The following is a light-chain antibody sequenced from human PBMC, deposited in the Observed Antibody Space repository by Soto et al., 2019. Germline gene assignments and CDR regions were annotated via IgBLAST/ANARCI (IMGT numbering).Light chain of an antibody. Sequence: QSVLTQPPSVSGAPGQRVTISCAGGSSSIGAGYDVHWYQQLPGTAPKLLIYGNNQRPSGVPDRFSGSKSGTSASLAISGLQSEDEADYYCAAWDDSLNGYVFGTGTKVTVL. CDR3: AAWDDSLNGYV. CDR2: GNN. V-gene: IGLV1-40*01. J-gene: IGLJ1*01. CDR1: SSSIGAGYD.